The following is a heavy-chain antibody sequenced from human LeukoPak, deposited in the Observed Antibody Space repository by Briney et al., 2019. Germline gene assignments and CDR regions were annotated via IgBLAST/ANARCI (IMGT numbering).Heavy chain of an antibody. CDR3: ARRGYSYGHYYYYGMDV. D-gene: IGHD5-18*01. J-gene: IGHJ6*02. Sequence: SETLSLTCTVSGGSIRSGTDYWSWIRQPAGKGLEWIGRIYMSGSTDYNPSFKSRVTMSVDTSKNQVSLKLRSVTAADTAVYYCARRGYSYGHYYYYGMDVWGQGTTVTVSS. CDR1: GGSIRSGTDY. CDR2: IYMSGST. V-gene: IGHV4-61*02.